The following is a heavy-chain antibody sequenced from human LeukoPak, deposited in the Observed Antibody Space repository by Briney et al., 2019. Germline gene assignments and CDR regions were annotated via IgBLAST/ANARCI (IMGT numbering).Heavy chain of an antibody. Sequence: SVKVSCKASGGTFSSYAISWVRQAPGQGLEWMGGIIPIFGTANYAQKFQGRVTITADESTSTAYMELSSLRSEDTAVYYCARDLELAAAGTDYWGQGTLVTVSS. J-gene: IGHJ4*02. CDR3: ARDLELAAAGTDY. D-gene: IGHD6-13*01. CDR1: GGTFSSYA. V-gene: IGHV1-69*13. CDR2: IIPIFGTA.